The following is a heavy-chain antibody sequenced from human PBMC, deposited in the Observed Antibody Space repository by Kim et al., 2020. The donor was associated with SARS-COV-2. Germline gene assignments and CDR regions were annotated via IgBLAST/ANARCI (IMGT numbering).Heavy chain of an antibody. Sequence: GGSLRLSCVASGFTFSDYVMNWVRQAPGQGLEWVSFISGDGSSTYYINSVKGRFTISRDNSRNTVYLQMNSLRAEDTAKYYCASFPARYCPGCCYGLYF. D-gene: IGHD2-8*02. CDR2: ISGDGSST. V-gene: IGHV3-23*01. J-gene: IGHJ2*01. CDR3: ASFPARYCPGCCYGLYF. CDR1: GFTFSDYV.